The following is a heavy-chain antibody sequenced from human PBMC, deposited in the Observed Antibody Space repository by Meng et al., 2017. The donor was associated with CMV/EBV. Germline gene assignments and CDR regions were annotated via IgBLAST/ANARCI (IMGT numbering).Heavy chain of an antibody. J-gene: IGHJ4*02. D-gene: IGHD6-6*01. Sequence: ASVKVSCKASGYTFTGYDMHWVRQAPGQGLEWMGWINPNSGGTNYAQKFQGRVTMTRGTSISTAYMELSSLRSDDTAVYYCARAPYSSSSHFDYWGQGTLVTVSS. CDR1: GYTFTGYD. V-gene: IGHV1-2*02. CDR2: INPNSGGT. CDR3: ARAPYSSSSHFDY.